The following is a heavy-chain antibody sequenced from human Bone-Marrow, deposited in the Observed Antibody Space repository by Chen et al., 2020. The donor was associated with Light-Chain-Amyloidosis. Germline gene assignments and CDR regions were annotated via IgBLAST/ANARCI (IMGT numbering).Heavy chain of an antibody. CDR2: ISADGGHK. Sequence: QVQVVESGGGVVQPGRSLRLSCAASGFTFNGFAMHWVRQAPGKGLEWVAGISADGGHKYYGDSGKGRFTISRDNSRNTLYLQMSSLRPEDTAVYYCARAGARTRSGSYYMSWGPEYWGQGTLVTVSS. J-gene: IGHJ4*02. D-gene: IGHD3-10*01. CDR3: ARAGARTRSGSYYMSWGPEY. V-gene: IGHV3-30-3*01. CDR1: GFTFNGFA.